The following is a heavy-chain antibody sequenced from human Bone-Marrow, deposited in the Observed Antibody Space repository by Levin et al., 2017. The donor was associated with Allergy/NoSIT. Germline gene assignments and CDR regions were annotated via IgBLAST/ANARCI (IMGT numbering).Heavy chain of an antibody. Sequence: GGSLRLSCVASGFTVSTNFMSWVRQAPGKGLECVSVIYSGGNTYYADSVKGRFTISRDNSKNTMYLEMNSLRADDTAVYYCARDYRDSSYDNSAYRINWYFDLWGRGTLVTVSS. J-gene: IGHJ2*01. V-gene: IGHV3-53*01. CDR3: ARDYRDSSYDNSAYRINWYFDL. D-gene: IGHD3-22*01. CDR1: GFTVSTNF. CDR2: IYSGGNT.